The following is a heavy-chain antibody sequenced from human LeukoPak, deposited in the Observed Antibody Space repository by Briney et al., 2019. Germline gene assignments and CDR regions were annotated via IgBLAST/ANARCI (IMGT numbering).Heavy chain of an antibody. Sequence: PGGSLRLSCTASGFTFNNPWMSWVRRAPGKGVEWVARFKSKADGWTTGHAAPVKDRLNIPRDDSKKTVFLQMNSLKTEDPAVYYCTTRINGDGYHWAYDNWGQGTPVTVSS. D-gene: IGHD5-24*01. V-gene: IGHV3-15*01. CDR1: GFTFNNPW. CDR3: TTRINGDGYHWAYDN. CDR2: FKSKADGWTT. J-gene: IGHJ4*02.